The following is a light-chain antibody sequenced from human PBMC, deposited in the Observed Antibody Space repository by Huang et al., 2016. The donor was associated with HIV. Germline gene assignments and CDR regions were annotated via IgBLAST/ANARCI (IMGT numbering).Light chain of an antibody. Sequence: DIQMTQSPSSLSASAGDRVTITCRASQGIRNSLAWYQHKPGRAPKLLLYAASSLQSGVPSRFSGSGSGTDYTLTISSLQPEDFATYYCQQYYSTPSLTFGGGTKVEIK. V-gene: IGKV1-NL1*01. J-gene: IGKJ4*01. CDR3: QQYYSTPSLT. CDR2: AAS. CDR1: QGIRNS.